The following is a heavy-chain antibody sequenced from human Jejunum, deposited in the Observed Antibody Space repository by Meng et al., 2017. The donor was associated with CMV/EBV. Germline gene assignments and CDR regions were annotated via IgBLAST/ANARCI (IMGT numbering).Heavy chain of an antibody. CDR3: ATSRYSAGEY. CDR2: IREDGSDK. CDR1: GLRISSYW. Sequence: VQRVGSGGGWGKPGGSLRLSCAVSGLRISSYWMSWVRQAPGKGLEWVAHIREDGSDKLYVDSVKGRFTVSRDNSRNSLYLQMNNLKTEDTAVYLCATSRYSAGEYWGQGTLVTVSS. J-gene: IGHJ4*02. V-gene: IGHV3-7*02. D-gene: IGHD5-18*01.